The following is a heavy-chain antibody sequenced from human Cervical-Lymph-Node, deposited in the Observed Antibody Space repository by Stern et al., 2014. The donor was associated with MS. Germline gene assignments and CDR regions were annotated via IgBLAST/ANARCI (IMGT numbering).Heavy chain of an antibody. CDR3: ARDRDHGGQAKGAYGMDV. D-gene: IGHD4-23*01. Sequence: QVQLVQSGAEVKKPGSSLKVSCKTSGGAFNNSGISWVRQAPGQGLEWMGGIIPIFGTANYAQKFQGRVTISADESTGTVYMEMSSLKSEDTAMYYCARDRDHGGQAKGAYGMDVWGQGTTVTVSS. V-gene: IGHV1-69*01. CDR2: IIPIFGTA. J-gene: IGHJ6*02. CDR1: GGAFNNSG.